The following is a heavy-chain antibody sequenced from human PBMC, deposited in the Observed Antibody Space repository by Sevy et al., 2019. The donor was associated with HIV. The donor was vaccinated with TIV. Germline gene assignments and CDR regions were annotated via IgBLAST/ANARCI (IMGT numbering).Heavy chain of an antibody. V-gene: IGHV6-1*01. CDR2: TYYRSKWYN. CDR1: GDSVSSNSAA. Sequence: SQTLSLTCAISGDSVSSNSAAWNWNRQSPSRGLEWLGRTYYRSKWYNDYAVSVKSRITINPDTSKNQFSLQLNSVTPEDTAVYYCARDKGWSIGEFDYWGQGTLVTVSS. D-gene: IGHD6-19*01. J-gene: IGHJ4*02. CDR3: ARDKGWSIGEFDY.